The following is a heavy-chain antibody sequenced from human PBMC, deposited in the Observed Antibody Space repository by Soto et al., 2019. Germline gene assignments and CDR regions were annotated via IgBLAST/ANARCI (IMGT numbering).Heavy chain of an antibody. D-gene: IGHD4-17*01. CDR1: GFTFSSYA. J-gene: IGHJ6*02. V-gene: IGHV3-30-3*01. CDR2: ISYDGSNK. Sequence: PGGSLRLSCAASGFTFSSYAMHWVRQAPGKGLEWVAVISYDGSNKYYADSVKGRFTISRDNSKNTLYLQMNSLRAEDTAVYYSARNRKRDYGDYNYYYYGMDVWGQGTTVTVSS. CDR3: ARNRKRDYGDYNYYYYGMDV.